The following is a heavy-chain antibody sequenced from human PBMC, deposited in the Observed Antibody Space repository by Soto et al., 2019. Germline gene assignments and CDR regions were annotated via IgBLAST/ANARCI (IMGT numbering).Heavy chain of an antibody. V-gene: IGHV1-69*12. CDR1: GCTFSSYS. J-gene: IGHJ6*02. CDR2: SIPIFGTA. D-gene: IGHD1-7*01. CDR3: ATGLELGSGMDV. Sequence: QFQLVQSGAEVKKPGSSVKVSCKASGCTFSSYSISWVRQAPGQGLEWMGGSIPIFGTANYAQKFQGRVTITADESTSTAYMELSSLRSEDTAVYYCATGLELGSGMDVWGQWTTVTVSS.